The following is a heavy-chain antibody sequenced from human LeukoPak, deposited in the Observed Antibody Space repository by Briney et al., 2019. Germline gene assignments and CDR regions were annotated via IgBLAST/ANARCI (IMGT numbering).Heavy chain of an antibody. CDR3: ARDGGGKSRPFDY. J-gene: IGHJ4*02. Sequence: SETLSLTCTVSGGSLSSYYWSWIRQPPGQGLEWIGNIYYSGSTNYNPSLKSRVTMSVDTSKSQFSLKVSSVTAVDTAVYYCARDGGGKSRPFDYWGQGTPVTVSS. D-gene: IGHD4-23*01. CDR2: IYYSGST. V-gene: IGHV4-59*01. CDR1: GGSLSSYY.